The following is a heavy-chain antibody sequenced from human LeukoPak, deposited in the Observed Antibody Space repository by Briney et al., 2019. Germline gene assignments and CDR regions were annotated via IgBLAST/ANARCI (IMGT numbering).Heavy chain of an antibody. J-gene: IGHJ3*02. Sequence: KPSETLSLTCTVSGGSISSYYWSWIRQPAGKGLEWIGSIYYSGSTYYNPSLKSRVTISVDTSKNQFSLKLSSVTAADTAVYYCARPDLVATQYAFDIWGQGTMVTVSS. CDR1: GGSISSYY. V-gene: IGHV4-59*08. D-gene: IGHD5-12*01. CDR3: ARPDLVATQYAFDI. CDR2: IYYSGST.